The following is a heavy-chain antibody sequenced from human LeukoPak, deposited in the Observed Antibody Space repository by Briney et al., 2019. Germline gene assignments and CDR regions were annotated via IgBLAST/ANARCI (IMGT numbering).Heavy chain of an antibody. D-gene: IGHD6-19*01. V-gene: IGHV3-23*01. CDR3: AKESSGGWYFDY. CDR2: IPSSGGST. CDR1: GFTFSTNV. Sequence: GGSLRLSCVASGFTFSTNVMIWVRQAPGKGLEWVSSIPSSGGSTYYADSVKGRFTISRDNSKHSLYLQMNSLRAEDTAVYYCAKESSGGWYFDYWGQGTLVTVSS. J-gene: IGHJ4*02.